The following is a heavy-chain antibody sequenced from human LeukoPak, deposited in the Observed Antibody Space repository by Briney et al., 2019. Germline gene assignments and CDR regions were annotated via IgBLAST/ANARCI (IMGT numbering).Heavy chain of an antibody. Sequence: SGGSLRLSCAASGFTVSSNYMSWVRQAPGKGLEWVSVIYSGGSTYYADSVKGGFTISRDNSKNTPYLQMNSLRAEDTAVYYCARDLLTGYSNWFDPWGQGTLVTVSS. J-gene: IGHJ5*02. CDR3: ARDLLTGYSNWFDP. V-gene: IGHV3-66*01. CDR1: GFTVSSNY. D-gene: IGHD3-9*01. CDR2: IYSGGST.